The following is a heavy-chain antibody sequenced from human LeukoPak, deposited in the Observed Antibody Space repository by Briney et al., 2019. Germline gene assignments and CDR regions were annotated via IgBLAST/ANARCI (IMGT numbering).Heavy chain of an antibody. CDR2: INHSGST. CDR1: GGSFSGYY. CDR3: ARGFPPYDYVWGSSRLYYFDY. V-gene: IGHV4-34*01. Sequence: SETLSLTCAVYGGSFSGYYWSWIRQPPGNGLEWIGEINHSGSTNYNPSLKSRVTISVDTSKNQFSLKLSSVTAADTAVYYCARGFPPYDYVWGSSRLYYFDYWGQGTLVTVSS. D-gene: IGHD3-16*02. J-gene: IGHJ4*02.